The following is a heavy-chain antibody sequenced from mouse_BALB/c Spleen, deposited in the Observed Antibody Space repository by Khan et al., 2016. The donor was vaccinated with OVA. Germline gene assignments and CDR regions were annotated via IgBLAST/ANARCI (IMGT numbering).Heavy chain of an antibody. V-gene: IGHV1-4*01. D-gene: IGHD2-14*01. J-gene: IGHJ3*01. CDR2: INPSNGST. CDR3: VRDGAYHRNDGWFAY. CDR1: GYTFTSYT. Sequence: VQLQQSGAELTRPGASVKMSCKASGYTFTSYTIHWIKLRPGPGLEWIGFINPSNGSTNYNQKFKDTATLTADTSSTTVYMQLSSLTSDDAAGYNWVRDGAYHRNDGWFAYWGQGTLVTVSA.